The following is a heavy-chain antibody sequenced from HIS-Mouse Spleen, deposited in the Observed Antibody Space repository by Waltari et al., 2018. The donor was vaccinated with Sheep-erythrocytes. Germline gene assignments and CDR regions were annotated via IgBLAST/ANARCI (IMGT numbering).Heavy chain of an antibody. CDR2: IYSGGST. J-gene: IGHJ3*02. D-gene: IGHD4-17*01. CDR3: ARGHPDYGDYDAFDI. Sequence: EVQLVESGGGLIQPGGSLRLSCAASGFTVSSHYMSWVRPAPGKGLEWVSVIYSGGSTYYADSVKGRFTISRDNSKNTLYLQMNSLRAEDTAVYYCARGHPDYGDYDAFDIWGQGTMVTVSS. CDR1: GFTVSSHY. V-gene: IGHV3-53*01.